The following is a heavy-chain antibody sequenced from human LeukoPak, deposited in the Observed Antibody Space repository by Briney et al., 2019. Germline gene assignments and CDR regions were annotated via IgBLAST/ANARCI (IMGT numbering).Heavy chain of an antibody. D-gene: IGHD2-15*01. CDR1: GGSISSYY. Sequence: SETLSLTCTVSGGSISSYYWNWIRQPPGKGLEWIGSIYYSGSTYYNPSLKSRVTISVDTSKNQFSLKLSSVTAADTAVYYCARDLCSGGSCYSNYYGMDVWGQGTTVTVSS. CDR3: ARDLCSGGSCYSNYYGMDV. V-gene: IGHV4-59*12. CDR2: IYYSGST. J-gene: IGHJ6*02.